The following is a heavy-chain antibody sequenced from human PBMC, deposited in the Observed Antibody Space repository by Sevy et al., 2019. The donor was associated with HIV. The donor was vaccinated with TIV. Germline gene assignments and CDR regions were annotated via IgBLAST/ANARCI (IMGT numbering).Heavy chain of an antibody. CDR3: ARHVDMTTLIGGLYYFDS. D-gene: IGHD4-4*01. Sequence: GESLKISCKASGYKFTTYWIGWARQMPGKGLEWMGMIYPRDSETRYSPSFQGQVTISADTSINTAYLQWSSLKASDTAMSFCARHVDMTTLIGGLYYFDSWGQGTLVTVSS. CDR1: GYKFTTYW. CDR2: IYPRDSET. V-gene: IGHV5-51*01. J-gene: IGHJ4*02.